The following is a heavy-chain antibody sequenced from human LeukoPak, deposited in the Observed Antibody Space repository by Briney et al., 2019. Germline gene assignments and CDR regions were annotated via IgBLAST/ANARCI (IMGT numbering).Heavy chain of an antibody. Sequence: PGGSLRLSCAASGFTVSSSYVSWVRQAPGKGLEWVSVIYSDGNTYYADSVKGRFTISRDNSKNTLYLQMNSLRAEDTAVYYCARDHYDSSGYSDYWGQGTLVTVSS. CDR3: ARDHYDSSGYSDY. D-gene: IGHD3-22*01. V-gene: IGHV3-66*02. CDR2: IYSDGNT. J-gene: IGHJ4*02. CDR1: GFTVSSSY.